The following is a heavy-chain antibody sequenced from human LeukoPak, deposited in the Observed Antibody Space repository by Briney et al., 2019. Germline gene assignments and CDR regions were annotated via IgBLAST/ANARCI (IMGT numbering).Heavy chain of an antibody. D-gene: IGHD3-3*01. CDR1: GGSFSGYY. CDR2: INHSGST. J-gene: IGHJ4*02. V-gene: IGHV4-34*01. CDR3: ARGPRITIFGVVTRSFDY. Sequence: SETLSLTCAVYGGSFSGYYWSWIRQPPGQGLEWIGEINHSGSTNYNPSLKSRVTISVDTSKNQFSLKLSSVTAADTAVYYCARGPRITIFGVVTRSFDYWGQGTLVTVSS.